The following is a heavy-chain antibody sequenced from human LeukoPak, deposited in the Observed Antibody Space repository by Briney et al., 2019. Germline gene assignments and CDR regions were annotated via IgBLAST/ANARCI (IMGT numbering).Heavy chain of an antibody. CDR3: ARSSQADDY. CDR2: INPGGGSI. CDR1: GFTFSSYW. V-gene: IGHV3-74*01. J-gene: IGHJ4*02. Sequence: GGSLRLSCAASGFTFSSYWMHWVRQVPGKGLVWVARINPGGGSITYADSVKGRFTISRDNAKNTLYLQMDSLRAEDTGVYYCARSSQADDYWGQGTLVTVSS. D-gene: IGHD6-13*01.